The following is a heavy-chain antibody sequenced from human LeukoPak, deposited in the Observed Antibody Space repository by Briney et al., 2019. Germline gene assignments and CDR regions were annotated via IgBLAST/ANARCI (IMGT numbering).Heavy chain of an antibody. CDR1: GYTFTGYY. J-gene: IGHJ6*03. CDR3: ASHPEDYGDYALRHMDV. D-gene: IGHD4-17*01. CDR2: INPNSGGT. V-gene: IGHV1-2*02. Sequence: ASVKVSCKASGYTFTGYYMHWVRQAPGQGLAWMGWINPNSGGTNYAQKSQGRVTMTRDTSISTAYMELSRLRSDDTAVYYCASHPEDYGDYALRHMDVWGKGTTVTVSS.